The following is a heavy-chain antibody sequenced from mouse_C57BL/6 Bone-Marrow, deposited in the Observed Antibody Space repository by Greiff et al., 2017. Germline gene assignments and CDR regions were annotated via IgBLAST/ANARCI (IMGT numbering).Heavy chain of an antibody. J-gene: IGHJ3*01. V-gene: IGHV1-81*01. CDR3: ARSRIYYGYDAWFAY. D-gene: IGHD2-2*01. CDR1: GYTFTSYG. Sequence: VKLQESGAELARPGASVKLSCKASGYTFTSYGISWVKQRTGQGLEWIGEIYPRSGNTYYNEKFKGKATLTADKSSSTAYMELRSLTSEDSAVYFCARSRIYYGYDAWFAYWGQGTLVTVSA. CDR2: IYPRSGNT.